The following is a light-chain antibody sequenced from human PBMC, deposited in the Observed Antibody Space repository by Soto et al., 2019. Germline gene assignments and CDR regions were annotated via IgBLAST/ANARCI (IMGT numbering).Light chain of an antibody. CDR1: QSVTNY. CDR2: DAS. V-gene: IGKV3-11*01. Sequence: EIVLTQSPATLSLSPGERATLSCRASQSVTNYLAWYQQKPGQAPRLLIYDASNRATGIPARFSGSGSGTDFTLTISSLEPEDFAVYYCQQRSNWPPWTFGQGTKVEIK. CDR3: QQRSNWPPWT. J-gene: IGKJ1*01.